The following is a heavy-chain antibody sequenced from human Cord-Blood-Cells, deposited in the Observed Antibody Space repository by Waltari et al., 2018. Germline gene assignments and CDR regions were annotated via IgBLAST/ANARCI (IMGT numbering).Heavy chain of an antibody. CDR1: GGTFSSYA. CDR3: ARGLSSSDAFDI. V-gene: IGHV1-69*01. CDR2: SLPIFGTA. D-gene: IGHD6-6*01. Sequence: QVQLVQSGAEVKKPGSSVKVSCKASGGTFSSYAISWVRQAPGQGLEWMGGSLPIFGTANYAHKFQGRVTITADESTSTAYMELSSLRSEDTAVYYCARGLSSSDAFDIWGQGTMVTVSS. J-gene: IGHJ3*02.